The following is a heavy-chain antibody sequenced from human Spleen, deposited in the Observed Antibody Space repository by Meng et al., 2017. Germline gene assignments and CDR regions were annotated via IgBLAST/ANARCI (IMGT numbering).Heavy chain of an antibody. V-gene: IGHV4-59*01. J-gene: IGHJ5*02. CDR3: ARDYCSGGSCYSGELNWFDP. Sequence: SETLSLTCTVSGGSISSYYWSWIRQPPGKGLEWIGYIYYSGSTNYNPSLKSRVTISVDTSKNQFSLKLSSVTAADTAVYYCARDYCSGGSCYSGELNWFDPWGQGTLVTVSS. D-gene: IGHD2-15*01. CDR2: IYYSGST. CDR1: GGSISSYY.